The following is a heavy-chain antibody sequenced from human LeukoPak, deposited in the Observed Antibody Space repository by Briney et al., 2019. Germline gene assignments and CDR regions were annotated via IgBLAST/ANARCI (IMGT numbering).Heavy chain of an antibody. Sequence: ASVKVSCKASGYTFTSYDINWVRQATGQGLEWMGWMNPNSGNTGYAQKFQGRVTITRNTSISTAYMELRSLRSDDTAVYYCARETYSSGWYGAVMGAFDIWGQGTMVTVSS. CDR2: MNPNSGNT. V-gene: IGHV1-8*03. CDR1: GYTFTSYD. CDR3: ARETYSSGWYGAVMGAFDI. J-gene: IGHJ3*02. D-gene: IGHD6-19*01.